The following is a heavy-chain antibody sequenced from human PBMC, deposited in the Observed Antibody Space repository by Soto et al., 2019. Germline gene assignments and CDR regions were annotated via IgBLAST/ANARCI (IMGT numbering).Heavy chain of an antibody. Sequence: ASVKVSCKASGGTFSSYAISWVRQAPGQGLEWMGRIIPNNGNTNYAQSLQGRLTMTTDTSTTTAYMELRSLRSDDTAVYYCARDPYHVLMVNAPNLYGMDVWGQGTTVTVSS. V-gene: IGHV1-18*01. CDR1: GGTFSSYA. CDR3: ARDPYHVLMVNAPNLYGMDV. J-gene: IGHJ6*02. CDR2: IIPNNGNT. D-gene: IGHD2-8*01.